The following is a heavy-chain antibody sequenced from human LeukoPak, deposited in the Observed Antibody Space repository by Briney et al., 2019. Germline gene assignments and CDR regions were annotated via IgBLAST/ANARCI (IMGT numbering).Heavy chain of an antibody. V-gene: IGHV3-7*01. CDR3: RREAADYDISNVMDV. CDR2: IRQDGGDK. J-gene: IGHJ6*02. CDR1: GFTFSSYW. D-gene: IGHD3-9*01. Sequence: GGSLRLSCAASGFTFSSYWMTWVRQAPGKGLEWVANIRQDGGDKYYVDSVKGRFTISRDNAENSLYLQMDRLRAEDTAVYYCRREAADYDISNVMDVWGQGTTATVPS.